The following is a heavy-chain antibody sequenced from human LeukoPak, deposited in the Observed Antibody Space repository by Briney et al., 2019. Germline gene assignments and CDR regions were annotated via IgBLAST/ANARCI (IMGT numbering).Heavy chain of an antibody. CDR2: INPNSGDT. Sequence: ASVKVSCKASAYTFTGYYIHWVRQAPGQGLEWMGWINPNSGDTNYAQKFQGRVTMTRDMSTSTVYMELSSLRSEDTAVYYCARNSPDSSGFYSYNYYYMDVWGKGTTVTVSS. V-gene: IGHV1-2*02. J-gene: IGHJ6*03. CDR1: AYTFTGYY. CDR3: ARNSPDSSGFYSYNYYYMDV. D-gene: IGHD3-22*01.